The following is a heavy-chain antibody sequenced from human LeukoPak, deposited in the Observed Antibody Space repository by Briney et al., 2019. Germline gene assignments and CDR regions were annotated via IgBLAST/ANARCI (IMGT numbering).Heavy chain of an antibody. CDR1: GFTFKNYA. D-gene: IGHD3-9*01. V-gene: IGHV3-23*01. CDR3: AKWGDYDVLTGYYDSDY. J-gene: IGHJ4*02. CDR2: ISGRDDST. Sequence: PGASLRLSCAASGFTFKNYAMTWVPQAPGKGLQWVSAISGRDDSTYYAHSVKGRFTISRDISKNTLFLQMNNLRADDTAVYYCAKWGDYDVLTGYYDSDYWGQGTLVSVSS.